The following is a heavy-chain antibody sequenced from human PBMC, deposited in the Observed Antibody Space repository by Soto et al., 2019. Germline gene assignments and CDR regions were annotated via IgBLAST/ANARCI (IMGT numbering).Heavy chain of an antibody. V-gene: IGHV3-48*01. Sequence: PGGSLRLSCASSGFTFSSCSMNWVRQAPGKGLEWVSFISGSGDTKYYADSVKGRFTISRDNSKNTLYLQMNSLRAEDTAVYYCARDTREFAFYYYGMDVWGQGTTVTVSS. J-gene: IGHJ6*02. CDR1: GFTFSSCS. D-gene: IGHD3-10*01. CDR2: ISGSGDTK. CDR3: ARDTREFAFYYYGMDV.